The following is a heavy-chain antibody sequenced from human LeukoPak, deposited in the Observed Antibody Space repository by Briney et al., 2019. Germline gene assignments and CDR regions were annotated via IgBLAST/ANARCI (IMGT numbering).Heavy chain of an antibody. CDR3: ARVLSVSYCDS. Sequence: GRSLRLSCAASGFTFSSYGMRWVRQAPGKGLEWVSVIYSGGTTYYADSVKGRFTISRDNSKNTLYLQMNSLRGEDTAVYYCARVLSVSYCDSWGQGTLVTVSS. CDR2: IYSGGTT. J-gene: IGHJ4*02. D-gene: IGHD2/OR15-2a*01. CDR1: GFTFSSYG. V-gene: IGHV3-53*01.